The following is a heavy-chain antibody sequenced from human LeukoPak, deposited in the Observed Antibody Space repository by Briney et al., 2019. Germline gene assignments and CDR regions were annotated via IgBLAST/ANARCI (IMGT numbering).Heavy chain of an antibody. CDR2: INHSGST. D-gene: IGHD3-3*01. CDR3: ARGRSLDDFWSGYYQNSLLFDH. Sequence: NSSETLSLTCAVYGGSFSGYYWSWIRQPPGKGLEWIGEINHSGSTNYNPSLKSRVTISVDTSENQFSLKLSSVTAADTAVYYCARGRSLDDFWSGYYQNSLLFDHRGQGTLVTVSS. J-gene: IGHJ4*02. CDR1: GGSFSGYY. V-gene: IGHV4-34*01.